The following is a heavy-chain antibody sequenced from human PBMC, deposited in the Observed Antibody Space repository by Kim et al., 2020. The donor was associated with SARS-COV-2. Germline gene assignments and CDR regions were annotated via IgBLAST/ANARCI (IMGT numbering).Heavy chain of an antibody. J-gene: IGHJ4*02. CDR1: GVSISSSSYY. CDR3: ASYSSGWVSLDY. V-gene: IGHV4-39*01. CDR2: IYYSGST. D-gene: IGHD6-19*01. Sequence: SETLSLTCTVSGVSISSSSYYWGWIRQPPGKGLEWIGSIYYSGSTYYNPSLKSRVTISVDTSKNQFSLKLSSVTAADTAVYYCASYSSGWVSLDYWGQGTLVTVSS.